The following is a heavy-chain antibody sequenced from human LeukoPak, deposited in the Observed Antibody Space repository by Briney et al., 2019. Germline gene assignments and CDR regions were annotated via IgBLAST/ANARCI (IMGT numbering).Heavy chain of an antibody. D-gene: IGHD3-22*01. V-gene: IGHV1-69*10. CDR1: GGTFSSYT. CDR2: IIPILGIA. CDR3: AREYYYDSSGPNWFDP. J-gene: IGHJ5*02. Sequence: SVKVSCTASGGTFSSYTISWVRQAPGQGLEWMGGIIPILGIANYAQQFQDRVTITGDKSTSTASMELSSLRSEDTAVYYCAREYYYDSSGPNWFDPWGQGTLVTVSS.